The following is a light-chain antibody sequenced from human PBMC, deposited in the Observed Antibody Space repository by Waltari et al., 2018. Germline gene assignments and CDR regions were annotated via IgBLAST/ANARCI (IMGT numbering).Light chain of an antibody. CDR3: CSYVGLGTYV. CDR1: SRDVGTYNL. J-gene: IGLJ1*01. CDR2: EVT. Sequence: QSGLAQPASASGSPGQSIPITCPGTSRDVGTYNLVSWYQQRPGQAPRLLIYEVTKRAPGTSDRFSASKSGNTASLSISGLQAQEDEADYYCCSYVGLGTYVFGTGTKVTV. V-gene: IGLV2-23*02.